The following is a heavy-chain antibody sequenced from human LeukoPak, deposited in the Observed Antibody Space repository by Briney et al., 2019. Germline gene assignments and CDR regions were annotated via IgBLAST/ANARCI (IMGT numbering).Heavy chain of an antibody. D-gene: IGHD6-19*01. Sequence: SETLSLTCTVSGGSISSYYWSWIRQPPGKGLEWIGYIYYSGSTNYNPSLKSRVTISVDTSKNQFSLKLSSVTAADTAMYYCARDSNSSGWYSYWGQGTLVTVSS. J-gene: IGHJ4*02. CDR1: GGSISSYY. CDR3: ARDSNSSGWYSY. V-gene: IGHV4-59*01. CDR2: IYYSGST.